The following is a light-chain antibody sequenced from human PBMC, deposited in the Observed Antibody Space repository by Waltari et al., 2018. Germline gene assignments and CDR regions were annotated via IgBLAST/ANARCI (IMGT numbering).Light chain of an antibody. CDR1: ALPKQY. CDR2: KDS. CDR3: QSADSSGTYRRV. V-gene: IGLV3-25*03. Sequence: SYELTPPPSVSVSPGQTARITCSGDALPKQYAYWYQQKPGKAPVLVIYKDSERPSGIPERFSGSSSGTTVTLTISGVQAEDEADYYCQSADSSGTYRRVFGGGTKLTVL. J-gene: IGLJ3*02.